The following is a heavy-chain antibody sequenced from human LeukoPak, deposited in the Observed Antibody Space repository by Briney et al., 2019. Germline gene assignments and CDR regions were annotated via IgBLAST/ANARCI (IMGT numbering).Heavy chain of an antibody. V-gene: IGHV3-48*03. Sequence: PGGSLRLSCAASGFTFSSYEMNWVRQGPGKGLEWVSYISSSGSTIYYADSVKGRFTISRDNAKNSLYLQMNSLRAEDTAVYYCARERYDILTGYSASFDCWGQGTLVTVSS. CDR3: ARERYDILTGYSASFDC. D-gene: IGHD3-9*01. CDR2: ISSSGSTI. CDR1: GFTFSSYE. J-gene: IGHJ4*02.